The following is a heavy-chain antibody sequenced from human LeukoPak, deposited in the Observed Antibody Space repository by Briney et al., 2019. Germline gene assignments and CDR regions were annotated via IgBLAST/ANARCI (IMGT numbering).Heavy chain of an antibody. CDR3: ASPKPDYGDYDAFDI. CDR1: GGTFSSYA. CDR2: IIPILGIA. Sequence: GASVKVSCKASGGTFSSYAISWVRQAPGQGLEWMGRIIPILGIANYAQKFQGRVTITADKSTSTAYMELSSLRSEDTAVYYCASPKPDYGDYDAFDIWGQGTMVTVSP. J-gene: IGHJ3*02. D-gene: IGHD4-17*01. V-gene: IGHV1-69*04.